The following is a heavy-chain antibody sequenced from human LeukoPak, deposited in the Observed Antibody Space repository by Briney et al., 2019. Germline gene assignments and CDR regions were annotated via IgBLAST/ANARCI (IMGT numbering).Heavy chain of an antibody. J-gene: IGHJ5*02. CDR1: GFTFSSYE. V-gene: IGHV3-48*03. CDR2: ISSSGSTI. Sequence: GGSLRLSCAASGFTFSSYEMNWVRQAPGKGLEWVSYISSSGSTIYYADSVKGRFTISRDNAKNSLYLQMNSLRAEDTAVFYCARGLVAAAGIRFDPWGQGTLVTVSS. CDR3: ARGLVAAAGIRFDP. D-gene: IGHD6-13*01.